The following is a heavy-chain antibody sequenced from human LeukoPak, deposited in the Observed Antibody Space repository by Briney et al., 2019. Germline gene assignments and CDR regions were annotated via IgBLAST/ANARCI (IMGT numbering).Heavy chain of an antibody. CDR1: GGSISSGDYY. J-gene: IGHJ4*02. CDR2: IYYSGST. Sequence: PSQTLSLTCTVSGGSISSGDYYWSWIRQPPGKGLEWIGYIYYSGSTYYNPSLKSRVTISVDTSKNRFSLKLSSVTAADTAVYYCARDLMADYSLDYWGQGTLVTVSS. D-gene: IGHD4-11*01. CDR3: ARDLMADYSLDY. V-gene: IGHV4-30-4*01.